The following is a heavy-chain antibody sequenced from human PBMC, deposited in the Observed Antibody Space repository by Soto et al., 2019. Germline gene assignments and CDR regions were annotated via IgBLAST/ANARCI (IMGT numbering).Heavy chain of an antibody. J-gene: IGHJ4*02. CDR1: GGSFSGYY. Sequence: PSETLSLTCAVYGGSFSGYYWNWVRHPPRKGLEWIGEINHSGTTNYNPSLKTRGTISVDTSKNQFSLKLSSVTAADTAVYYCARGLSRMITFRGVIVPSAFDYWDKGSLVT. D-gene: IGHD3-16*02. CDR3: ARGLSRMITFRGVIVPSAFDY. V-gene: IGHV4-34*01. CDR2: INHSGTT.